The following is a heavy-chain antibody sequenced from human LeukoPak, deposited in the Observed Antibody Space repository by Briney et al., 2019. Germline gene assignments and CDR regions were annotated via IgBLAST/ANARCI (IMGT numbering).Heavy chain of an antibody. Sequence: GGSLRLSCAASGFTFDDYAMHWVRQAPGKGLEWVSGISWNSGSIGYADSVKGRFTISRDNAKNSLYLQMNSLRAEDMALYYCAKGNPAAREYSSSSEFGYWGQGTLVTVSS. CDR3: AKGNPAAREYSSSSEFGY. CDR2: ISWNSGSI. J-gene: IGHJ4*02. V-gene: IGHV3-9*03. D-gene: IGHD6-6*01. CDR1: GFTFDDYA.